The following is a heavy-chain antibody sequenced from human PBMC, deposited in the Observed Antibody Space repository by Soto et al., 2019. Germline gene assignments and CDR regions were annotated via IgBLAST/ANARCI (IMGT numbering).Heavy chain of an antibody. CDR2: IIPMFDTA. CDR3: ASAASGYDSTGWFDY. D-gene: IGHD3-22*01. Sequence: QVQLVQSGAEVKKPGSSVRVSCKASGGTFSNYAFSWVRQAPGQGLEWMGEIIPMFDTANYPQKFQGRVTITPDGTRSSACKELSSLRYDDVAVYYCASAASGYDSTGWFDYWGQGTLVTVSS. J-gene: IGHJ4*02. CDR1: GGTFSNYA. V-gene: IGHV1-69*01.